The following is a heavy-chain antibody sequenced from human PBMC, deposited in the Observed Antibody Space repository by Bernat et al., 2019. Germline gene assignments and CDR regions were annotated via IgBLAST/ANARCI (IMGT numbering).Heavy chain of an antibody. CDR1: GFTFSSYA. CDR2: LSGSGGST. CDR3: AKSPGRSSSAAFVI. Sequence: EVQLLESGGGLVQPGGSLRLSCAASGFTFSSYAMSWVRQAPGKGLEWVSGLSGSGGSTYYADSVKGRFTISRDNSKNTLYLQMNSLKAEDTAVYYCAKSPGRSSSAAFVIWGQGTMVTVS. V-gene: IGHV3-23*01. D-gene: IGHD3-22*01. J-gene: IGHJ3*02.